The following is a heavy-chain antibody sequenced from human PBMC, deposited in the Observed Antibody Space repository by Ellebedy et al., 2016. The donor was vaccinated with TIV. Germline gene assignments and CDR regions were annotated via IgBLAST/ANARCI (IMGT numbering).Heavy chain of an antibody. CDR3: VKESTFCGSDCLGLGYFDS. J-gene: IGHJ4*02. D-gene: IGHD2-21*02. CDR2: VSGNGGTT. V-gene: IGHV3-64D*06. CDR1: GFTFRSYA. Sequence: GESLKISCSASGFTFRSYAFHWLRHGPGKGVEYISTVSGNGGTTFDADSLKGRFTISKDHSTNTLYLQMSSLRAEETALYNCVKESTFCGSDCLGLGYFDSWGQGPLVTVSS.